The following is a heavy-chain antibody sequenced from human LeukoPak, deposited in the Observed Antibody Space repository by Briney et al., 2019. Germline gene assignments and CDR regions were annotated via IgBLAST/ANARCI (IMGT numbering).Heavy chain of an antibody. V-gene: IGHV3-11*01. CDR2: ISSSGSTI. Sequence: PGGSLRLSCAASGFTFSDYYMSWIRQAPGKGLEWVSYISSSGSTIYYADSVKGRFTISRDNAKNSLYLQMNSLRAEDTAVYYCARLLPPYYYYGMDVWGQGTTVTVSS. CDR1: GFTFSDYY. J-gene: IGHJ6*02. CDR3: ARLLPPYYYYGMDV.